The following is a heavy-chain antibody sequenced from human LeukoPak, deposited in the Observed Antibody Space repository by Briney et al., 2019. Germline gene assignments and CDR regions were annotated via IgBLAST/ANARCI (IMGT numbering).Heavy chain of an antibody. J-gene: IGHJ4*02. V-gene: IGHV4-4*07. CDR3: ARHARKRLTSNWDF. CDR2: IYTSGST. Sequence: PSETLSLTCTVSGGSISSYYWSWIRQPAGKGLEWIGRIYTSGSTNYNPSLKSRVTMSVDTSKNQFPLKLSSVTAADTAVYYCARHARKRLTSNWDFWGQGTLVTVSS. D-gene: IGHD2-2*01. CDR1: GGSISSYY.